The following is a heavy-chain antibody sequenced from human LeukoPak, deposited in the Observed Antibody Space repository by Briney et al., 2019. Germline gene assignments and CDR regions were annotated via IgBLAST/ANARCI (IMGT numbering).Heavy chain of an antibody. Sequence: SETLSLTCAVYGGSFSGYYWSWIRQPPGKGLEWIGYIYYSGSTNYNPSLKSRVTISVDTSKNQFSLKLSSVTAADTAVYYCARSGYGDYRYWGQGTLVTVSS. CDR3: ARSGYGDYRY. J-gene: IGHJ4*02. V-gene: IGHV4-59*01. CDR1: GGSFSGYY. D-gene: IGHD4-17*01. CDR2: IYYSGST.